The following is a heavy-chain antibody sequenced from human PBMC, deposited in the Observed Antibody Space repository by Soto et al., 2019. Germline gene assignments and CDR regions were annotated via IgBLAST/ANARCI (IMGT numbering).Heavy chain of an antibody. CDR2: TYYRSKWYN. CDR1: GDSVSSNSAA. D-gene: IGHD6-19*01. V-gene: IGHV6-1*01. CDR3: ARDSGLMCPPACGVAGTYYWFDP. J-gene: IGHJ5*02. Sequence: SQTLSLTCAISGDSVSSNSAAWNWIRQSPSRGLEWLGRTYYRSKWYNDCAVSVKSRITINPDTSKNQFSLQLNSVTPEDTAVYYCARDSGLMCPPACGVAGTYYWFDPWGQGTLVTVSS.